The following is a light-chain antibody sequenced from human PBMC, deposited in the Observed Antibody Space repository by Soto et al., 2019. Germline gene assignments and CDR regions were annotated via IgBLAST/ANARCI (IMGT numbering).Light chain of an antibody. CDR2: EVS. V-gene: IGLV2-18*02. CDR3: YSFTTSNTYV. CDR1: SSDVGSYNH. J-gene: IGLJ1*01. Sequence: QSARTRPPSVSGSPGQSVTISCRGTSSDVGSYNHVSWYQQAPGTAPKVMIYEVSNRPSGVPDRFSGSKSGNTASLTISGLQPEDEADYYCYSFTTSNTYVFGTGTKVTVL.